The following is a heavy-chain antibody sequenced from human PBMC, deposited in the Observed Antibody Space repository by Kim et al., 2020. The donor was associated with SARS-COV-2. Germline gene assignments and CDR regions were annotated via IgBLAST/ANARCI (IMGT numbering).Heavy chain of an antibody. J-gene: IGHJ4*02. V-gene: IGHV3-30*04. CDR3: AREIYGDGYFDY. CDR2: ISYDGSNK. CDR1: GFTFSSYA. D-gene: IGHD4-17*01. Sequence: GGSLRLSCAASGFTFSSYAMHWVRQAPGKGLEWVAVISYDGSNKYYADSVKGRFTISRDNSKNTLYLQMNSLRAEDTAVYYCAREIYGDGYFDYWGQGTLVTVSS.